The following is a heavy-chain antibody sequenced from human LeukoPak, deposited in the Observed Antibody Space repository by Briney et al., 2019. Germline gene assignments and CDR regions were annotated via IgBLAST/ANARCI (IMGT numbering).Heavy chain of an antibody. CDR3: ARLSGGSLSRPLWFGEEEDSDDSFDI. Sequence: SEILSLTCTVSGGSINRSLYYWGWIRQPPGKGLEWIGSVYYNGGTRYSPSVKSRVFVSVDTSRNQFSLNLGSVTAADTAVYYCARLSGGSLSRPLWFGEEEDSDDSFDIWGQGTMVTVSS. CDR2: VYYNGGT. J-gene: IGHJ3*02. CDR1: GGSINRSLYY. V-gene: IGHV4-39*01. D-gene: IGHD3-10*01.